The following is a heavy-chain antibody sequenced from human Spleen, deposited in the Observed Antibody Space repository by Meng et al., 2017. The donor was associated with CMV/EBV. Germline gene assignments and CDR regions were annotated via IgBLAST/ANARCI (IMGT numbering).Heavy chain of an antibody. CDR1: GFTFSSYA. Sequence: LSLTCAASGFTFSSYALHWVRQAPGKGLEWVAVISYDGSNKYYADSVKGRFTISRDNSKNTLYLQMNSLRAEDTAVYYCARVVGDYDYYYYGMDVWGQGTTVTVSS. CDR3: ARVVGDYDYYYYGMDV. V-gene: IGHV3-30-3*01. CDR2: ISYDGSNK. D-gene: IGHD4-17*01. J-gene: IGHJ6*02.